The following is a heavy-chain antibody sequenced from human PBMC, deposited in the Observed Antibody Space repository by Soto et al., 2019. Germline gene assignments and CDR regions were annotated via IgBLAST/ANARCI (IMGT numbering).Heavy chain of an antibody. V-gene: IGHV3-30*18. CDR1: GFTFSSYG. D-gene: IGHD3-22*01. CDR2: ISYDGSNK. Sequence: GESLKISCAASGFTFSSYGMHWVRQAPGKGLEWVAVISYDGSNKYYADSVKGRFTISRDNSKNTLFLQMNSLRAEDTAMYYCAKLSGSGYPPTLDYWGQGTLVTVSA. J-gene: IGHJ4*02. CDR3: AKLSGSGYPPTLDY.